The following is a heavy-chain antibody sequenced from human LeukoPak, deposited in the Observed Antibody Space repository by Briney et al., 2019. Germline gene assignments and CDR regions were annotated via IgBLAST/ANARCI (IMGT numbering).Heavy chain of an antibody. Sequence: SETLSLTCTDSGGSISSYYWSWIRQPPGKGLEWIGYIYTSGSTNYNPSLKSRVTISVDTSKNQFSLKLSSVTAADTAVYYCASTTPDNYGDYYSQFDYWGQGTLVTVSS. CDR2: IYTSGST. J-gene: IGHJ4*02. CDR3: ASTTPDNYGDYYSQFDY. D-gene: IGHD4-17*01. V-gene: IGHV4-4*09. CDR1: GGSISSYY.